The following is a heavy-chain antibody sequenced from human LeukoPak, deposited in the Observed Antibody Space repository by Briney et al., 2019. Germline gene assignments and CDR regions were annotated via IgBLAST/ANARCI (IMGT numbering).Heavy chain of an antibody. J-gene: IGHJ4*02. CDR1: GCSISSSSYY. CDR2: IYYSGST. CDR3: ARGPRIPMIVVVD. Sequence: PSETLSLTCTVSGCSISSSSYYWGCIRQPPGKGLEWIGSIYYSGSTYYNPSLKRRVTISVDTSKNQFSLELGSVTAADTAVYYCARGPRIPMIVVVDWGQGTLVTVSS. V-gene: IGHV4-39*01. D-gene: IGHD3-22*01.